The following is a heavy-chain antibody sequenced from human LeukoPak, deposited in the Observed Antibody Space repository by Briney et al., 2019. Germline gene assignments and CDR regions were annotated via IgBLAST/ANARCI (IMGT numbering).Heavy chain of an antibody. CDR3: ARDPRAANTYYYYYYYMDV. V-gene: IGHV1-18*01. Sequence: GASVKVSCKASGYTFTSYGISWVRQAPGQGLEWMGWISAYNGNTNYAQKLQGRVTMTTDTSTSTAYMELRSLRSDDTAVYYCARDPRAANTYYYYYYYMDVWGKGTTVTVSS. CDR2: ISAYNGNT. J-gene: IGHJ6*03. CDR1: GYTFTSYG. D-gene: IGHD6-13*01.